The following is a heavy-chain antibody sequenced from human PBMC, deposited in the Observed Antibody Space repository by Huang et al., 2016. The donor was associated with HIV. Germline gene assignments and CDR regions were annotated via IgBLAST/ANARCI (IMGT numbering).Heavy chain of an antibody. CDR2: ITRSSGSI. D-gene: IGHD3-10*01. Sequence: EVQLMESGGGLVQPGGSLRLSCAASGFTFSTYNMNWVRPAPGKGLEWVSYITRSSGSIYYADSVKGRFTNSRDNAKNSLYRQMNSLRAEDTAVYYCARFGSYYYGSGSYLDAFDIWGQGTMVTVSS. V-gene: IGHV3-48*01. CDR3: ARFGSYYYGSGSYLDAFDI. J-gene: IGHJ3*02. CDR1: GFTFSTYN.